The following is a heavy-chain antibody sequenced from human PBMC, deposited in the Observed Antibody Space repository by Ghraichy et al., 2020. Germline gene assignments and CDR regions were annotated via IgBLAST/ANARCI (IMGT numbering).Heavy chain of an antibody. CDR2: IYPGDSDT. D-gene: IGHD3-3*01. CDR1: GYSFTSYW. V-gene: IGHV5-51*01. CDR3: ARRTYYDFWSGYSEYYFDY. Sequence: GESLNISFKGSGYSFTSYWIGWVRQMPGKGLEWMGIIYPGDSDTRYSPSFQGQVTISADKSISTAYLQWSSLKASDTAMYYCARRTYYDFWSGYSEYYFDYWGQGTLVTVSS. J-gene: IGHJ4*02.